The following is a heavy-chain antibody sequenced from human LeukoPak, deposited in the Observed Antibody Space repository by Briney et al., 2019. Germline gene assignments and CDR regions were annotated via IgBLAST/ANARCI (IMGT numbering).Heavy chain of an antibody. CDR3: TRGAGYTYGSFY. CDR1: GFTFGDYA. Sequence: PGRSLRLSCSGSGFTFGDYALSWVRQAPGKGLEWVGFIRSKAYGGTIAYAASVRGRFTISRDDSKSIAYLQMNSLKTEDTAVYYCTRGAGYTYGSFYWGQGTLVTVSS. V-gene: IGHV3-49*04. CDR2: IRSKAYGGTI. D-gene: IGHD5-18*01. J-gene: IGHJ4*02.